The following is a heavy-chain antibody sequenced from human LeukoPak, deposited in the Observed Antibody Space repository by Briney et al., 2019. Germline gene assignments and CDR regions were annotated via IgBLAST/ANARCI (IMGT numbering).Heavy chain of an antibody. J-gene: IGHJ5*02. D-gene: IGHD3-3*01. CDR3: ARSNYDFWSGPPLYNWFDP. CDR2: ISYDGSNK. V-gene: IGHV3-30*03. CDR1: GFTFSSYG. Sequence: AGGSLRLSCAASGFTFSSYGMHWVRQAPGKGLEWVAVISYDGSNKYYADSVKGRFTISRDNSKNTLYLQMNSLRAEDTAVYYCARSNYDFWSGPPLYNWFDPWGQGTLVTVSS.